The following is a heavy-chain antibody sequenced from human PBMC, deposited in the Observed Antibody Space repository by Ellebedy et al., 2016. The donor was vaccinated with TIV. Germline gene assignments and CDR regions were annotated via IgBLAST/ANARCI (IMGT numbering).Heavy chain of an antibody. V-gene: IGHV1-46*01. CDR2: MDPSVGSA. J-gene: IGHJ6*02. CDR1: GYTFTTYY. CDR3: ARPRSSCLYGLDV. Sequence: AASVKVSCKASGYTFTTYYIHWVRQAPGQGLEWMGIMDPSVGSATYAQNFQGRVTMIRDTSTNTVYMELSGLRAEYTAVYYCARPRSSCLYGLDVWGRGTTVAVSS. D-gene: IGHD2-15*01.